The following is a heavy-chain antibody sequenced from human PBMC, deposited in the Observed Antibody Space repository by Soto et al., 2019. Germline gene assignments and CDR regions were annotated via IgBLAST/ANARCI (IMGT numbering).Heavy chain of an antibody. D-gene: IGHD3-9*01. CDR3: ARDTDYDILTGFLNDFDI. CDR2: ISGYNGNT. J-gene: IGHJ3*02. Sequence: ASVKVSCKASGYSFSSYGINWVRQAPGQGLEWMGWISGYNGNTNYAQKLQGRVTMTTDRSTSTAHMELRSLRSDDKAVYYCARDTDYDILTGFLNDFDIWG. V-gene: IGHV1-18*04. CDR1: GYSFSSYG.